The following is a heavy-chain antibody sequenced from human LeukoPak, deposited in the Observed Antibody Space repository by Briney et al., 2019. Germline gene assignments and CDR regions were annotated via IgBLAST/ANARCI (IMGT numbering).Heavy chain of an antibody. CDR3: ARELWSNWFDP. Sequence: SGTLSLTCTVSGGSISSYYWSWIRQPPGKGLEWIGYIYYSGSTNYKPSLKSRVTISVDTSKNQFSLKLSSVTAADTAVYYCARELWSNWFDPWGQGTLVTVSS. J-gene: IGHJ5*02. CDR1: GGSISSYY. D-gene: IGHD2-21*01. V-gene: IGHV4-59*12. CDR2: IYYSGST.